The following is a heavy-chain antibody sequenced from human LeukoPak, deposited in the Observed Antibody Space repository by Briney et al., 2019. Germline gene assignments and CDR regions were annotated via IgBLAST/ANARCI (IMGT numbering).Heavy chain of an antibody. CDR2: ISSSGTTM. D-gene: IGHD2-15*01. Sequence: GGSLRLPCAASGFTFSSYEMSWVRQAPGKGLEWVAFISSSGTTMYYADSVKGRFTISRDNAKNSLYLQMSRLRDDDTAVYYCAREDRDGVADFWGQGTLVTVSS. CDR1: GFTFSSYE. CDR3: AREDRDGVADF. J-gene: IGHJ3*01. V-gene: IGHV3-48*03.